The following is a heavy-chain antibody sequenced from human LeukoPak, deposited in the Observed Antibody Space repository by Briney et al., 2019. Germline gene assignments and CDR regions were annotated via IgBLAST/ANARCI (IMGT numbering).Heavy chain of an antibody. D-gene: IGHD3-22*01. Sequence: GGSLRLSCAASGFTFSSYAMSWVRQALGKGLEWVSGISTSGGSSSYADCVKGRFTISRDNPRTTLYMQMSRLRAEDTVLYCGAIMQPYYDGSGYWVQWGQGTLVTVSS. J-gene: IGHJ4*02. CDR3: AIMQPYYDGSGYWVQ. CDR2: ISTSGGSS. CDR1: GFTFSSYA. V-gene: IGHV3-23*01.